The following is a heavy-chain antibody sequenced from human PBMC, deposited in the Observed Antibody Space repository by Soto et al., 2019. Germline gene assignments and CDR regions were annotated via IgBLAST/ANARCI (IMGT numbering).Heavy chain of an antibody. CDR3: AKDVTMVRGVRDGSVDP. Sequence: GGSLRLSCAASGFTFSSYAMSWVRQAPGKWLEWVSAISGSGGSTYYADSVKGRFTISRDNSKNTLYLQMNSLRAEDTAVYYCAKDVTMVRGVRDGSVDPWGQGTLVTVSS. V-gene: IGHV3-23*01. J-gene: IGHJ5*02. CDR2: ISGSGGST. CDR1: GFTFSSYA. D-gene: IGHD3-10*01.